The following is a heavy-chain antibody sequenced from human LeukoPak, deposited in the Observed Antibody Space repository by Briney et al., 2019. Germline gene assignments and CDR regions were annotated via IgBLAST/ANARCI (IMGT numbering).Heavy chain of an antibody. CDR3: ARGGVAIPAANNWFDP. D-gene: IGHD2-2*01. J-gene: IGHJ5*02. V-gene: IGHV4-59*01. Sequence: ASETLSLTCTVSGGSISSYYWSWIRQPPGKGLEWIGYIYYSGNTNYNPSLKSRVIISADTSKNQYSLRLSSVTAADTAVYYCARGGVAIPAANNWFDPWGQGTLVTVSS. CDR2: IYYSGNT. CDR1: GGSISSYY.